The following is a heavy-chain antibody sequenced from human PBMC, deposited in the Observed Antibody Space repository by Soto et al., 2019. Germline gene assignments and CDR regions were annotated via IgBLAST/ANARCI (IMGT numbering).Heavy chain of an antibody. D-gene: IGHD6-25*01. CDR2: IYWDDDN. Sequence: QITLKESGPTLVKPTQTLTLTCTFSGFSLTDNAVGVGWFRQPPGKALEWLALIYWDDDNHYSPSLKSRLTFTKDTSKNQVVLRMPNVDPVDTATYHCEHGSGWLFDFWGQGTLVTVTS. J-gene: IGHJ4*02. V-gene: IGHV2-5*02. CDR3: EHGSGWLFDF. CDR1: GFSLTDNAVG.